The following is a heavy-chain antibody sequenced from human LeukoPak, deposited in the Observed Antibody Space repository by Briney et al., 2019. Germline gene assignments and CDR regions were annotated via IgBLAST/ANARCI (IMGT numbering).Heavy chain of an antibody. J-gene: IGHJ6*03. CDR2: ISGGSTSI. Sequence: GGSLRLSCAASGFTFSTYSMNWVRQAPGKGLEWVSYISGGSTSIYYADSVKGRFTTSRDNAKNSLYLEMNSLRAGDTAVYYCARAVSDGSGSYYYYYYMDVWGKGTTVTVSS. D-gene: IGHD3-10*01. V-gene: IGHV3-48*04. CDR1: GFTFSTYS. CDR3: ARAVSDGSGSYYYYYYMDV.